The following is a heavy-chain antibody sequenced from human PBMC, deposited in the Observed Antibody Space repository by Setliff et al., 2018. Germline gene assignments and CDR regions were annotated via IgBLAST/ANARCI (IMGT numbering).Heavy chain of an antibody. CDR3: TRAYSGYPGWFDH. J-gene: IGHJ5*02. V-gene: IGHV4-4*02. CDR2: IYHSGTT. D-gene: IGHD5-12*01. CDR1: GGSISSPNW. Sequence: SETLSLTCAVSGGSISSPNWWNWVRQPPGKGLEWIGEIYHSGTTNYNPSLKSGVSMSVDNARNQFSLRLTSVTAADTAIYYCTRAYSGYPGWFDHWGQGTLVTVSS.